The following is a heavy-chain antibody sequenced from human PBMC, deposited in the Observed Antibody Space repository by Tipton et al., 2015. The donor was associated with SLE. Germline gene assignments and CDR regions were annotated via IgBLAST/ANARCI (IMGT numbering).Heavy chain of an antibody. CDR2: IYNSGGT. Sequence: TLSLTCTVSGGSINNYYWTWIRQPPGKGLEWIGHIYNSGGTNSNPSFKSRVTISVDTSKNQFSLKLTSVTAADTAVYYCARGGVGGYDYFDFWGQGTLVTVSS. J-gene: IGHJ4*02. CDR1: GGSINNYY. CDR3: ARGGVGGYDYFDF. D-gene: IGHD5-12*01. V-gene: IGHV4-59*12.